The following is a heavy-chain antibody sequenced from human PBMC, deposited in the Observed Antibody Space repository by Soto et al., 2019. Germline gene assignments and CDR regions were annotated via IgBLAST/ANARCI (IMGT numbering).Heavy chain of an antibody. CDR1: GVTFSNYA. Sequence: EVQLLESGGGLVQPGGSLRLSCAASGVTFSNYAMIWVRQAPGKGLEWVSSISGSGATTYYADSVKGRFTISRDNSKNTLYLQMNSLRAEDTAVYYCATDSLSSYGSGLRKGLDYWGQGTLVTVSS. J-gene: IGHJ4*02. V-gene: IGHV3-23*01. CDR2: ISGSGATT. D-gene: IGHD3-10*01. CDR3: ATDSLSSYGSGLRKGLDY.